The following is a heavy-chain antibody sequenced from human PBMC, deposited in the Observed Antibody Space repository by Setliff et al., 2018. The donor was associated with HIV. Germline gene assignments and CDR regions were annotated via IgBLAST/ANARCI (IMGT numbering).Heavy chain of an antibody. CDR2: IYNSAST. V-gene: IGHV4-38-2*01. CDR3: ARHSPSDY. CDR1: SYSISSGYY. Sequence: SETLSLTCAVSSYSISSGYYWGWIRQPPGKGLEWIGNIYNSASTSYNPSLKSRVTISVDTSKNQFSLKLSSVTAADTAVYYCARHSPSDYWGQGTLVTVSS. J-gene: IGHJ4*02.